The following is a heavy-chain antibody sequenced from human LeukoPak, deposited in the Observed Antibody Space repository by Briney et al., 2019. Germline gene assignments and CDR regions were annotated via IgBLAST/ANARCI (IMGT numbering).Heavy chain of an antibody. Sequence: GGSLRLSCAASGFTFSSYAMTWVRQAPGKGLEWVSGLSGSGGSTYYADSVKGRFTISRDNSKNTLCLQMNSLSAEDTAVYHCAKGLYGSGSYDYWGQGTLVTVSS. CDR2: LSGSGGST. J-gene: IGHJ4*02. CDR3: AKGLYGSGSYDY. V-gene: IGHV3-23*01. CDR1: GFTFSSYA. D-gene: IGHD3-10*01.